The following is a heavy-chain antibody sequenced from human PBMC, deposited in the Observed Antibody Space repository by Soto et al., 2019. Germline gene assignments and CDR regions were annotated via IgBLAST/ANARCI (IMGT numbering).Heavy chain of an antibody. CDR2: IIPIFGTA. D-gene: IGHD3-22*01. Sequence: QVQLVQSGAEVKKPGSSVKVSCKASGGTFSSYAISWVRQAPGQGLEWMGGIIPIFGTANYAQKFQGRVTITADESTSTAYMELSSLRSEDMAVYYCARDLDYYDSSGYYYYYYYGMDVWGQGTTVTVSS. J-gene: IGHJ6*02. CDR3: ARDLDYYDSSGYYYYYYYGMDV. V-gene: IGHV1-69*01. CDR1: GGTFSSYA.